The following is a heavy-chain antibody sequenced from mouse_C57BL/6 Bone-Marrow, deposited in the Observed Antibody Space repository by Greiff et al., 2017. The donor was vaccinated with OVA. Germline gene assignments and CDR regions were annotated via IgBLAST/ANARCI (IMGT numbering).Heavy chain of an antibody. Sequence: QVQLQQPGAELVKPGASVKLSCKASGYTFTSYWMHWVKQRPGQGLEWIGMIHPNSGSTNYNEKFKSKATLTVDKSSSTAYMQLSSLTSEDSAVYYSERDAMYYGSRKDAMGYWGQGTSVTVSS. D-gene: IGHD1-1*01. CDR1: GYTFTSYW. CDR3: ERDAMYYGSRKDAMGY. J-gene: IGHJ4*01. V-gene: IGHV1-64*01. CDR2: IHPNSGST.